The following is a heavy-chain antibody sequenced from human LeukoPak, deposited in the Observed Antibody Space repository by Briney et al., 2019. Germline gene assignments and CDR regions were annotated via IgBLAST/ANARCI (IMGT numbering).Heavy chain of an antibody. J-gene: IGHJ4*02. D-gene: IGHD5-18*01. CDR1: GFTFSSYG. CDR2: ISSDGRNT. V-gene: IGHV3-30*18. Sequence: GGSLRLSCAASGFTFSSYGMHWVRQPPGKGLEWVAVISSDGRNTYYADSVKGRFTISRDNSKNTLHLQMNSLRGEDTAVYYCAKPVSVDTAMVPCDYWGQGTLVTVSS. CDR3: AKPVSVDTAMVPCDY.